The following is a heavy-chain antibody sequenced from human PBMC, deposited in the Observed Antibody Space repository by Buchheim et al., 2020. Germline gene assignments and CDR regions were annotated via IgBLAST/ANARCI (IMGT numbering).Heavy chain of an antibody. J-gene: IGHJ4*02. CDR3: VKDLGSGSYGPFDH. D-gene: IGHD3-10*01. CDR2: LSYDGSYT. CDR1: GFTFNAHG. Sequence: QVHLVESGGGVVQPGGSLRLSCAASGFTFNAHGMHWVRRAPGKGLEWVAVLSYDGSYTDYAASVKGRFSISRDNFKNTVDLEMSSLRSEDTALYYCVKDLGSGSYGPFDHWGLGT. V-gene: IGHV3-30*18.